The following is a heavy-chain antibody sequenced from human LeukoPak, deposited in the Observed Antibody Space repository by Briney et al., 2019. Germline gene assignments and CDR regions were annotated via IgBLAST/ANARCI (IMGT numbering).Heavy chain of an antibody. CDR2: IYYSGST. CDR3: ARSMVVTAFDI. J-gene: IGHJ3*02. V-gene: IGHV4-30-4*08. CDR1: GGSISSGDYH. D-gene: IGHD2-15*01. Sequence: TLSLSCTVSGGSISSGDYHWSWIRQPPGKGLEWIGYIYYSGSTYYNPSLKSRVTISVDTSKNQFSLNLSSGSAADTDVCYCARSMVVTAFDIWGQGTMVTVSS.